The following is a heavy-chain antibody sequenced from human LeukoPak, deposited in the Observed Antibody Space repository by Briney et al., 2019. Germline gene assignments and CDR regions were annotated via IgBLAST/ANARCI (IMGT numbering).Heavy chain of an antibody. CDR2: INPDSGGT. Sequence: GASVKVSCKASGYTFTGYYMHWVRQAPGQGLEWMGWINPDSGGTNYAQKFQGRVTMTRDTSISTAYMELSRLRSDDTAVYYCARSMYIAVSWGDYWGQGTLVTVSS. CDR3: ARSMYIAVSWGDY. D-gene: IGHD3-16*01. V-gene: IGHV1-2*02. J-gene: IGHJ4*02. CDR1: GYTFTGYY.